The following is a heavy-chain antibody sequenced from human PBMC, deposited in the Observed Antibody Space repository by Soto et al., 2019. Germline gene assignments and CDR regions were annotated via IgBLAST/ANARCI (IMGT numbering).Heavy chain of an antibody. V-gene: IGHV1-69*06. D-gene: IGHD2-2*01. Sequence: SVKVSCKASGGTFSSYAISWVRQAPGQGLEWMGGIIPIFGTANYAQKFQGRVTMTANNSISTAYMELSSLRSEDTAVYYCARGLYAFDIRGHGTMVTVSS. CDR3: ARGLYAFDI. CDR2: IIPIFGTA. J-gene: IGHJ3*02. CDR1: GGTFSSYA.